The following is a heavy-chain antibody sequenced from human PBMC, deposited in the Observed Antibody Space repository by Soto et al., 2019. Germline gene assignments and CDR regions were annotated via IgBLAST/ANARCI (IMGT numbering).Heavy chain of an antibody. CDR2: ISAYNGNT. V-gene: IGHV1-18*01. CDR3: ARDLTRYYDILTGYYS. Sequence: GASVKVSCKASGYTFTSYGISWVRQAPGQGLEWMGWISAYNGNTNYAQKLQGRVTMTTDTSTSTAYMELRSLRSDDTAVYYCARDLTRYYDILTGYYSWGQGTLVTVSS. CDR1: GYTFTSYG. J-gene: IGHJ5*02. D-gene: IGHD3-9*01.